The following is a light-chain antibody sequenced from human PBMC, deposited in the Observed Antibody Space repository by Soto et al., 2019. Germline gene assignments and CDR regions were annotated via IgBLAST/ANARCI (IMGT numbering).Light chain of an antibody. CDR1: SSNIGNNY. CDR3: ATWDSTLSAWL. V-gene: IGLV1-51*01. Sequence: QSVLTQPPSLSAAPGQTVTISCSGGSSNIGNNYVSWYQQVAGTTPKLLIFDNNKRPSGIPDRFSGSKSGTSATLGIAGLQIGDAADYYCATWDSTLSAWLFGGGTQLTVL. J-gene: IGLJ3*02. CDR2: DNN.